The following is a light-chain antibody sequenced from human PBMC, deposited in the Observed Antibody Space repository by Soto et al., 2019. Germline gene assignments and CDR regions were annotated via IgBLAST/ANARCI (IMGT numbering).Light chain of an antibody. CDR2: WAS. V-gene: IGKV4-1*01. CDR1: HNLLYSPKNQNH. Sequence: DFVMTQSPDSMAVSLGERATINCKSSHNLLYSPKNQNHLAWYQHRAGQPPKLLIHWASTREPGVPDRFTGSGSGTDFTLTISSLQAEDVAVYYCQQYYSTPPTFGKGTKLQIK. J-gene: IGKJ2*01. CDR3: QQYYSTPPT.